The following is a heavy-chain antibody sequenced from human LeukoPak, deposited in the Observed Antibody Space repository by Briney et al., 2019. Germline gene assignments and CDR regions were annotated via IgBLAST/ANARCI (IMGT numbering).Heavy chain of an antibody. J-gene: IGHJ4*02. D-gene: IGHD3-10*01. CDR3: ARSSRGLLDY. Sequence: SQTLSLTCTVSGGSISSGGYYWSWIRQHPGKGLEWIGYIHYSGSTYYNPSLKSRVTISVDTFKNQFSLKLSSVTAADTAVYYCARSSRGLLDYWGQGTLVTVSS. CDR1: GGSISSGGYY. CDR2: IHYSGST. V-gene: IGHV4-31*03.